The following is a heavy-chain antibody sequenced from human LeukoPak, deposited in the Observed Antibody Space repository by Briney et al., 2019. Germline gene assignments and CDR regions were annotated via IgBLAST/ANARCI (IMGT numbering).Heavy chain of an antibody. Sequence: GGSLRLSCAASGFTFSSYWMHWVRQPPGKGLVWVSRIDGDGSSTTYADSVKGRFTISRDNAKNMLYLRMNSLRAEDTAVYYCATWGVVSWGQGTMVTVSS. D-gene: IGHD7-27*01. V-gene: IGHV3-74*01. CDR1: GFTFSSYW. CDR3: ATWGVVS. J-gene: IGHJ3*01. CDR2: IDGDGSST.